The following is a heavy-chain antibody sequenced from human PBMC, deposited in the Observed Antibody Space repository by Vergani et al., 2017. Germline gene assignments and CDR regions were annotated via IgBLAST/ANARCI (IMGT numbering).Heavy chain of an antibody. CDR3: TRSECSGTTCYGHYFDL. Sequence: QVQLVESGGGVVQPGRSRRLSCAASGFSFSTYGMNWVRQAPGKGLEWVAVIKSDGRTSYAESVRGRFTISRDTSRNAVYLQMNILRVEDTGVYYCTRSECSGTTCYGHYFDLWGHGILVTVSS. CDR1: GFSFSTYG. J-gene: IGHJ4*01. V-gene: IGHV3-NL1*01. D-gene: IGHD2-15*01. CDR2: IKSDGRT.